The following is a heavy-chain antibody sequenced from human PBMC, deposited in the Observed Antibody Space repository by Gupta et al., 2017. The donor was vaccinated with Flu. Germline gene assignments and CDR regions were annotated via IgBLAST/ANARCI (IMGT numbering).Heavy chain of an antibody. Sequence: QVQLQASGPGLVKPSETLSLTCNVSGGSISSFSWSWIRQPPGKGLEWIGFIYYSGGTYYNPSLKSRVTMSIDTSKNQFSLKLSSVTAADTAVYYCARDRGSFLNYFYYYAMDVWGQGTTVTVSS. CDR3: ARDRGSFLNYFYYYAMDV. V-gene: IGHV4-59*01. CDR2: IYYSGGT. J-gene: IGHJ6*02. CDR1: GGSISSFS. D-gene: IGHD1-26*01.